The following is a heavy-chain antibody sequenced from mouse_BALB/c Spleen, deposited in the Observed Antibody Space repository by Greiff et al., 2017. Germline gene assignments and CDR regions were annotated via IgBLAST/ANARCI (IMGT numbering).Heavy chain of an antibody. Sequence: DVMLVESGGGLVKPGGSLKLSCAASGFTFSDYYMYWVRQTPEKRLEWVATISDGGSYTYYPDSVKGRFTISRDNAKNNLYLQMSSLKSEDTAMYYCARDQITTGAWFAYWGQGTLVTVSA. CDR2: ISDGGSYT. CDR3: ARDQITTGAWFAY. J-gene: IGHJ3*01. D-gene: IGHD2-4*01. CDR1: GFTFSDYY. V-gene: IGHV5-4*02.